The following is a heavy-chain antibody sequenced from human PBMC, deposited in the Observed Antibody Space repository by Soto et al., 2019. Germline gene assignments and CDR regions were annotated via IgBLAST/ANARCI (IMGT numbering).Heavy chain of an antibody. J-gene: IGHJ4*02. CDR1: GFTFSSYA. Sequence: EVQLLESGGGLVQPGGSLRLSCAASGFTFSSYAMSWVRQAPGKGLEWVSAISGSGGSTYYADSVKGRFTISRDNSKNTLYLQMNSLRAEDTAVYYCVKVEHCSSTSCSKSSSSIPRVPFDYWGQGTLVTVSS. CDR2: ISGSGGST. D-gene: IGHD2-2*01. CDR3: VKVEHCSSTSCSKSSSSIPRVPFDY. V-gene: IGHV3-23*01.